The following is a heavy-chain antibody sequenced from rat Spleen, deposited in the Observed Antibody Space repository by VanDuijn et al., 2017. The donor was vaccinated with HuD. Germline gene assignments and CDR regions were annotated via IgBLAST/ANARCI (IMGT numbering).Heavy chain of an antibody. CDR1: GFTFNNYG. Sequence: EVQLVESGGGLVQPGRSLKLSCAASGFTFNNYGMAWVRQAPTKGLEWVATISTGGGNTYYRDSVKVRFTISRDNAKNTLYLQMDSLKSEDTATYYCTRRVSYGFLNYFDYWGQGVMVTVSS. D-gene: IGHD1-6*01. V-gene: IGHV5S13*01. CDR2: ISTGGGNT. CDR3: TRRVSYGFLNYFDY. J-gene: IGHJ2*01.